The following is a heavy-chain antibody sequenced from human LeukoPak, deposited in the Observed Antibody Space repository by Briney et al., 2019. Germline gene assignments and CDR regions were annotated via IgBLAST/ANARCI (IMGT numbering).Heavy chain of an antibody. V-gene: IGHV4-59*01. J-gene: IGHJ6*02. CDR1: GGSINNYY. CDR3: AREDVAGGSGSNYYYYGADV. CDR2: IYYTGST. D-gene: IGHD3-10*01. Sequence: ETLSLTCTVSGGSINNYYWSWIRQPPGKGLEWIGFIYYTGSTNYNPSLKSRVAISVDTSNNQFSPRLSSVTAADTAVYYCAREDVAGGSGSNYYYYGADVWGQGTTVTVSS.